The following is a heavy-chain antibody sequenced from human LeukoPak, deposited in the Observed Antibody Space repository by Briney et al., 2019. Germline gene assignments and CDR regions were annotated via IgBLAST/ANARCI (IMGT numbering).Heavy chain of an antibody. Sequence: PGGSLRLSCAASGFTFTNYAVIWVRQAPGKGVEWVSAIGGSGGSTYYGDSVRGRFTISRHNSTNTLHLQMNSLRAQDTAVYYCAKADWSSNYYYVHAFDIWRHGTMVTVSS. J-gene: IGHJ3*02. V-gene: IGHV3-23*01. CDR1: GFTFTNYA. D-gene: IGHD3-22*01. CDR3: AKADWSSNYYYVHAFDI. CDR2: IGGSGGST.